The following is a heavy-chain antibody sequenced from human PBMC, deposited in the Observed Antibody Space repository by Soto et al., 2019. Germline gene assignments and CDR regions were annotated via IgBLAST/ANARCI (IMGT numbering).Heavy chain of an antibody. D-gene: IGHD2-8*02. J-gene: IGHJ3*01. CDR1: GFTFKDCA. Sequence: QVQLVESGGDVVLPGRSLRLSCAASGFTFKDCAMHWVRQAPGKGLEWVSIIFNDAGNEYYTESVKGRFTISRDNSKNTLYLQMNSLRDEDTAVYYCAKEKGTGRAPNGAYDVWGRGTRVTVSS. CDR2: IFNDAGNE. CDR3: AKEKGTGRAPNGAYDV. V-gene: IGHV3-33*06.